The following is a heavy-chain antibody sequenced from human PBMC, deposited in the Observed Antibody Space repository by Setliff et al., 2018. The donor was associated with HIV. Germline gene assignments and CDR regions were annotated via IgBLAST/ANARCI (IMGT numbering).Heavy chain of an antibody. CDR1: GFTFSSYG. V-gene: IGHV3-33*01. CDR3: EREACSGGTCHDHGY. CDR2: IWYDGSNK. J-gene: IGHJ4*02. D-gene: IGHD2-15*01. Sequence: PGGSLRLSCAASGFTFSSYGMHWVRQAPGKGLEWVAVIWYDGSNKYYADSVKGRFTISRDNSKNTLYLQMNSLTTEDTAVYYCEREACSGGTCHDHGYWGQGTLVTVSS.